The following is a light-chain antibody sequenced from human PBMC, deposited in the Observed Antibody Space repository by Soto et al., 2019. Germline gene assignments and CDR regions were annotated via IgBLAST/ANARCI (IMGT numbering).Light chain of an antibody. CDR3: GQFVSSPPRT. CDR2: GVS. CDR1: QSVCDTF. V-gene: IGKV3-20*01. J-gene: IGKJ1*01. Sequence: EIVLTQSTGTLSLSRGEKATLSCRASQSVCDTFLSWYQQKPGLAPRLLIYGVSNRATGIPDRFSGSGCGTDFILTISRLEPEDFALYYCGQFVSSPPRTFGQGTKVEIK.